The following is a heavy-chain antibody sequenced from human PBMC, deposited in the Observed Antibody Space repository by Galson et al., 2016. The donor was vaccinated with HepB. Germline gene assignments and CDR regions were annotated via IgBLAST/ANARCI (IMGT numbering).Heavy chain of an antibody. CDR2: ISYDGSYK. CDR3: AKASYSNSHYHYYGMDV. J-gene: IGHJ6*02. CDR1: GFTFSSYG. D-gene: IGHD4-11*01. Sequence: SLRLSCAASGFTFSSYGMHWVRQAPGKGLEWVAIISYDGSYKNYGDSVKGRFTISRDNSKNTLYLQMNSLRAEDTGVYYCAKASYSNSHYHYYGMDVWGQGTTVTVSS. V-gene: IGHV3-30*18.